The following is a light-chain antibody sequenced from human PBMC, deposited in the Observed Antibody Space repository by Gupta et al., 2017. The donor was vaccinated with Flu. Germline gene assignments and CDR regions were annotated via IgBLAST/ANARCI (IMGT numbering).Light chain of an antibody. CDR3: YSTDSSGNHRV. CDR2: EDS. J-gene: IGLJ3*02. Sequence: SYELTQPPSVSLSPGQPARITCSGDALPKKYAYWYQQKSGQDPVLVIYEDSKRPSGIPERFSGSSSGTMATLTISGAQVEDEADYYCYSTDSSGNHRVFGGGTKLTVL. CDR1: ALPKKY. V-gene: IGLV3-10*01.